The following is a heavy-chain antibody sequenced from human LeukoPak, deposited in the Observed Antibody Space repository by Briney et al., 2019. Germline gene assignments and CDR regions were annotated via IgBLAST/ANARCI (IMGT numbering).Heavy chain of an antibody. D-gene: IGHD3-22*01. V-gene: IGHV3-43*02. J-gene: IGHJ4*02. CDR2: ISGDGGST. CDR1: GFTFDDYA. Sequence: GGSLRLSCAASGFTFDDYAMHWVRQAPGKGLEWVSLISGDGGSTYYADSVKGRFTISRDNSKNSLYLQMNSLRTEDTALYYCAKDRDYYDSSGYLDYWGQGTLVTVSS. CDR3: AKDRDYYDSSGYLDY.